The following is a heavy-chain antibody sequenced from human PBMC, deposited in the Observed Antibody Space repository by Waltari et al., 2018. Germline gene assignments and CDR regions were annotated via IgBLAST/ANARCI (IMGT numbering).Heavy chain of an antibody. CDR3: ARGGYDILTGYPFDY. V-gene: IGHV4-34*01. D-gene: IGHD3-9*01. J-gene: IGHJ4*02. CDR1: GGSFSGYY. Sequence: QVQLQQWGAGLLKPSETLSLTCAVYGGSFSGYYWSWIRQPPGKGLEWIGEINHSGSTNYNPSLKSRVTISVDTSKNQFSLKLSSVTAADTAVYYCARGGYDILTGYPFDYWGQGTLVTVSS. CDR2: INHSGST.